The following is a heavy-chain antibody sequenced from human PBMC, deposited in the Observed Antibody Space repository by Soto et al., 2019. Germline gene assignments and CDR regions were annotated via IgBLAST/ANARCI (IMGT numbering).Heavy chain of an antibody. CDR1: GGSISSYY. CDR3: AGLGLGDYYDY. D-gene: IGHD3-22*01. V-gene: IGHV4-59*01. Sequence: PSETLSLTCTVSGGSISSYYWSWIRQPPGKGLEWIGYIYYSGSTNYNPSLKSRVTISVDTSKNQFSLKLSSVTAADTAVYYCAGLGLGDYYDYWGQGTLVTVSS. CDR2: IYYSGST. J-gene: IGHJ4*02.